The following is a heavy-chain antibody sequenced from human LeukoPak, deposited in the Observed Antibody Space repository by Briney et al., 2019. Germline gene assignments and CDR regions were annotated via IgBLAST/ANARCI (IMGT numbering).Heavy chain of an antibody. Sequence: ASVKVSCKASGYTFSSYGISWVRQAPGQGLEWMGWISAYNGNTNYAQKLQGRVTMTTDTSTSTAYMELRSLRSDDTAVYYCTSTQNSGCYPFDYWGQGTLVTVSS. CDR2: ISAYNGNT. V-gene: IGHV1-18*01. J-gene: IGHJ4*02. CDR1: GYTFSSYG. D-gene: IGHD1-26*01. CDR3: TSTQNSGCYPFDY.